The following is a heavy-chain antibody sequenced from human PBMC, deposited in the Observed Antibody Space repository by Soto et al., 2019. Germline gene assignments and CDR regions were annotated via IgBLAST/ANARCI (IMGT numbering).Heavy chain of an antibody. V-gene: IGHV3-23*01. D-gene: IGHD6-13*01. CDR1: GFTFSSYG. CDR2: VSGSDGNT. Sequence: GSLRLSCAASGFTFSSYGMSWVRQAPGKGLEWVSGVSGSDGNTYYADPVRGRFTISRDNSKNTLFLQMNSLRVEDTALYYCAKKGNTAAGLYFDYWGQGALVTVSS. J-gene: IGHJ4*02. CDR3: AKKGNTAAGLYFDY.